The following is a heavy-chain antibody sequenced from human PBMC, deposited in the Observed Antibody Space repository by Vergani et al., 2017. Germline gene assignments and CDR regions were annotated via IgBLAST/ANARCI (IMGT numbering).Heavy chain of an antibody. CDR2: NNHSGDT. J-gene: IGHJ6*04. Sequence: QVQLQQWGAGLLKPSETLSLTCGVYGWSFSGYYGTWIRQTPEKGLEWIGENNHSGDTNYNPSLKSRLTISIDMSKNQFFLTMRSVTASETAFYYCARGRVGLHVWGRGAAVTVSS. V-gene: IGHV4-34*02. CDR3: ARGRVGLHV. CDR1: GWSFSGYY.